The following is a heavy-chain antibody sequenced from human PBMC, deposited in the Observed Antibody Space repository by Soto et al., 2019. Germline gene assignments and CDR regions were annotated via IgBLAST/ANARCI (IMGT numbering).Heavy chain of an antibody. CDR2: ISYDGTNK. D-gene: IGHD7-27*01. CDR3: ARDPKTSGGQHWAFNYFDS. J-gene: IGHJ4*02. Sequence: QVQLVESGGGVVQPGRSLRLSCAASGFSFSISPMHWVRQAPGKGPEWVALISYDGTNKFYADSVKGRFTISRDNSKSTLYLQVDSMGPEDAAVYYCARDPKTSGGQHWAFNYFDSWGQGPLVTVSS. CDR1: GFSFSISP. V-gene: IGHV3-30-3*01.